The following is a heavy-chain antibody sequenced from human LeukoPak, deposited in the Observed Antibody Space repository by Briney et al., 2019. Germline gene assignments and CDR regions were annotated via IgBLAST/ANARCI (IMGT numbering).Heavy chain of an antibody. J-gene: IGHJ4*02. Sequence: PGGSLRLSCAASGFTFSSYSMNWVRQAPGKGLEWVSSISSSSSYIYYADSVKGRFTISRDNAKNSLYLQMNSPRAEDTAVYYCARAGGFKYYYDSSGYSSFDYWGQGTLVTVSS. D-gene: IGHD3-22*01. CDR3: ARAGGFKYYYDSSGYSSFDY. CDR2: ISSSSSYI. CDR1: GFTFSSYS. V-gene: IGHV3-21*01.